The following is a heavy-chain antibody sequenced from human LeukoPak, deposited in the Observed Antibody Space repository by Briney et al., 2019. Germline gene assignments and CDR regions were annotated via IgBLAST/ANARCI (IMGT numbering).Heavy chain of an antibody. V-gene: IGHV3-23*01. Sequence: PGGSLRLSCAASGFTFSSYAMSWVRQAPGKGLEWVSVISGSGGSAYYADSVKGRFTISRDNSKNTLYLQMNSLRAEDTAVYYCAKEGLWDYYYYMDVWGKGTTVTVSS. CDR3: AKEGLWDYYYYMDV. CDR2: ISGSGGSA. J-gene: IGHJ6*03. D-gene: IGHD2-21*01. CDR1: GFTFSSYA.